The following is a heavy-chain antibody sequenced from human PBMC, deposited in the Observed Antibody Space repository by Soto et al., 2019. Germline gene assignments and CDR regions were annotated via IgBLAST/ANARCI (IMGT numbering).Heavy chain of an antibody. CDR3: ARSDDYHDIGSPADY. Sequence: GASVKVSCKASGYTFTGYYMHWVRQAPGQGLEWMGWINPNSGGTNYAQKFQGWVTMTRDTSISTAYMELSRLRSDDTAVYYCARSDDYHDIGSPADYWGQGTLVTVSS. J-gene: IGHJ4*02. CDR2: INPNSGGT. V-gene: IGHV1-2*04. CDR1: GYTFTGYY. D-gene: IGHD3-22*01.